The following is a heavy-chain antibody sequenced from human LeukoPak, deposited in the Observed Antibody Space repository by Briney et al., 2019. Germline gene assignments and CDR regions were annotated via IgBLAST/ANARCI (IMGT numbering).Heavy chain of an antibody. V-gene: IGHV3-23*01. CDR2: ICGREGST. D-gene: IGHD1-26*01. Sequence: PGGALRLSCAASGFTFSSYAMSWVRQAPGKGLEWVSGICGREGSTYYADSVKGRFTISGDNSKNTRYLQLNSLRAEDTAVYYCAKAGSIRFDYWGQGTLVTVSS. CDR1: GFTFSSYA. J-gene: IGHJ4*02. CDR3: AKAGSIRFDY.